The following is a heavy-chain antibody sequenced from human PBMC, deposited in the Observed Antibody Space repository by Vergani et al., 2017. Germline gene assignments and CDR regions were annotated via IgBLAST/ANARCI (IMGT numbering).Heavy chain of an antibody. V-gene: IGHV3-30*03. CDR1: GFTFSSYG. J-gene: IGHJ4*02. CDR2: ISYDGSNK. Sequence: QVQLVESGGGVVQPGRSLRLSCAASGFTFSSYGMHWVRQAPGKGLEWVAVISYDGSNKYYADSVKGRFTISRDNSKNTLYLQMNSLRSEDTAVYYCARAVRSSSWYLPLDYWSQGTLVTVSS. CDR3: ARAVRSSSWYLPLDY. D-gene: IGHD6-13*01.